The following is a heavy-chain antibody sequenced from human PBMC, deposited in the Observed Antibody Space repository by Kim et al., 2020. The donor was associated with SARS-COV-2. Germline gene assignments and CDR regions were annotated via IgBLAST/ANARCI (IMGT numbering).Heavy chain of an antibody. CDR3: ARRKTTGTTRPGTKFPYFDY. V-gene: IGHV5-51*07. J-gene: IGHJ4*02. D-gene: IGHD1-1*01. CDR1: GYSFTSYW. CDR2: IYPGNSDT. Sequence: GESLKISCKGSGYSFTSYWIGCVHQMPGKGLEWMGIIYPGNSDTRSSPFLQGQVTISADKSISTAYLQWSSLKASDTAMYYCARRKTTGTTRPGTKFPYFDYCGQETLVPVSS.